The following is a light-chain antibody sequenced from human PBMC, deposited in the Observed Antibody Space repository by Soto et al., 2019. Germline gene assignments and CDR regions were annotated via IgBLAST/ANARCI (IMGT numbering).Light chain of an antibody. Sequence: EIVLTQSPGTLSLSPGERATLSCRASQSVSNNYLAWYQQKPGLAPRLIMYHGSRRAAGTPDRFSGSGSVTDFTLTISRLEPEEFAVYYCQQFSSYPLTVGGGTKVDI. CDR3: QQFSSYPLT. CDR2: HGS. CDR1: QSVSNNY. V-gene: IGKV3-20*01. J-gene: IGKJ4*01.